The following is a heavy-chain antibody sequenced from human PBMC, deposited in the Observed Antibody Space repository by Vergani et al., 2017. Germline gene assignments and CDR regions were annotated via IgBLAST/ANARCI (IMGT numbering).Heavy chain of an antibody. V-gene: IGHV1-69*06. J-gene: IGHJ3*02. CDR1: RGTFSSYA. D-gene: IGHD6-13*01. CDR3: ASYRCPVPAAAGTGDAFDI. Sequence: QVQLVQSGAVVKKPGSSVKVSCKASRGTFSSYAICWLRQAPGQGLEWMGGIIPIFGTANYAQKFQGRVTITADKSTSTAYMVLSSVRCEYTTGYYRASYRCPVPAAAGTGDAFDIWGQGTMVTVSS. CDR2: IIPIFGTA.